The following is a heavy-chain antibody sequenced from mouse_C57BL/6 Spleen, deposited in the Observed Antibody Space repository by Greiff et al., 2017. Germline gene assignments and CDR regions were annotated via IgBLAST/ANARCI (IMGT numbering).Heavy chain of an antibody. V-gene: IGHV5-6*02. CDR3: ARQGYYGSSLDYFDY. Sequence: EVMLVESGGDLVKPGGSLKLSCAASGFTFSSYGMSWVRQTPDKRLEWVATISSGGSYTYYPDSVKGRFTISRDNAKNALYLQMSSLKSEDTAMYYCARQGYYGSSLDYFDYWGQGTTLTVSS. CDR1: GFTFSSYG. J-gene: IGHJ2*01. CDR2: ISSGGSYT. D-gene: IGHD1-1*01.